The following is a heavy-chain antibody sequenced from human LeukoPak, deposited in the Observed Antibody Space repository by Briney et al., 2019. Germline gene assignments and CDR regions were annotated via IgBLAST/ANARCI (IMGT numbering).Heavy chain of an antibody. CDR3: ARLEDLYCSGGSCYSHYFDY. Sequence: GESLKISCKGSGYSFTSYWTSWVRQIPGKGLEWMGRIDPSDSYTNYSPSFQVHVTISADKSISTAYLQWSSLKASDTAMYSCARLEDLYCSGGSCYSHYFDYWGQGTLVTVSS. J-gene: IGHJ4*02. CDR2: IDPSDSYT. V-gene: IGHV5-10-1*01. D-gene: IGHD2-15*01. CDR1: GYSFTSYW.